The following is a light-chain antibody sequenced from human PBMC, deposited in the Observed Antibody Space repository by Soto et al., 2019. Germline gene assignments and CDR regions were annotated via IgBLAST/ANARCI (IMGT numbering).Light chain of an antibody. V-gene: IGKV3-20*01. CDR3: QEYIQWPPGM. Sequence: EIVVTQSPGTLSLSPGERATLFCRASQSVATSQLAWYQQKPGQAPRLLIGASSRATGVPAWFIASGSGTDFTLTISRLETEDFAVYYCQEYIQWPPGMFGPGTTVAIK. J-gene: IGKJ3*01. CDR1: QSVATSQ. CDR2: GAS.